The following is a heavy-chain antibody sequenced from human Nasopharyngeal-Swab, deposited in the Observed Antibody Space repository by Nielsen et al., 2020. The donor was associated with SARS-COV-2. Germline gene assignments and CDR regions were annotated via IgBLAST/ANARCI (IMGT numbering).Heavy chain of an antibody. Sequence: ASVKVSCKASGYTFSSYGISWVRQAPGQGLEWMGWISTCNGDTNYGQKLQGRVTMTTDTSTSTAYMELRSLRSDDTAVYYCAREDAPGYCSGGSCYNDYWGQGTLVTVSS. V-gene: IGHV1-18*04. CDR1: GYTFSSYG. J-gene: IGHJ4*02. CDR3: AREDAPGYCSGGSCYNDY. D-gene: IGHD2-15*01. CDR2: ISTCNGDT.